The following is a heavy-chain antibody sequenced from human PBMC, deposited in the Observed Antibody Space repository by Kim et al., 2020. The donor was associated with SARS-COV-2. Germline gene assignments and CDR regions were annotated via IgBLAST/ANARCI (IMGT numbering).Heavy chain of an antibody. Sequence: SVKGRFTISRDNSKNTLYLQMNSLRAEDTAVYYCANLGIAAAGTPSWFDPWGQGTLVTVSS. V-gene: IGHV3-23*01. J-gene: IGHJ5*02. CDR3: ANLGIAAAGTPSWFDP. D-gene: IGHD6-13*01.